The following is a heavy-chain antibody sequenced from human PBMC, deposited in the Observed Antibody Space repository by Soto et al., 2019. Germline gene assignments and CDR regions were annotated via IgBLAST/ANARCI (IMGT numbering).Heavy chain of an antibody. J-gene: IGHJ4*02. Sequence: SETLSLTCSVSGGSINSYWWSWIRQPAGKGLEWIGRVYSSGTTDYNPSLNSRATLSVETSKNQFSLKLSSVTAADTAVYYCARDIGSYAYGEGYRGQGNQVPASS. CDR2: VYSSGTT. CDR1: GGSINSYW. V-gene: IGHV4-4*07. CDR3: ARDIGSYAYGEGY. D-gene: IGHD3-10*01.